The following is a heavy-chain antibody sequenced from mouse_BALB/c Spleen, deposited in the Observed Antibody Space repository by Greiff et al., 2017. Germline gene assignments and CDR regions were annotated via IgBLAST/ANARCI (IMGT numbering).Heavy chain of an antibody. CDR3: ARPYYYGSSYGYFDV. CDR1: GFTFSSYT. Sequence: EVNVVESGGGLVQPGGSLKLSCAASGFTFSSYTMSWVRQTPEKRLEWVAYISNGGGSTYYPDTVKGRFTISRDNAKNTLYLQMSSLKSEDTAMYYCARPYYYGSSYGYFDVWGAGTTVTVSS. D-gene: IGHD1-1*01. V-gene: IGHV5-12-2*01. J-gene: IGHJ1*01. CDR2: ISNGGGST.